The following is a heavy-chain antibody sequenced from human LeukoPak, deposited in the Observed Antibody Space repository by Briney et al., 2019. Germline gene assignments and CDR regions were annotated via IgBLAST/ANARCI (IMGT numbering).Heavy chain of an antibody. Sequence: PSETLSLTCTVSGYSISSGYYWGWIRQPPGKGLEWIGSIYHSGSTYYNPSLKSRVTISVDTSKNQFSLKLSSVTAADTAVYYCAREPNRYYDFWSGYYMGNAFDIWGQGTMVTVSS. CDR2: IYHSGST. CDR3: AREPNRYYDFWSGYYMGNAFDI. V-gene: IGHV4-38-2*02. D-gene: IGHD3-3*01. J-gene: IGHJ3*02. CDR1: GYSISSGYY.